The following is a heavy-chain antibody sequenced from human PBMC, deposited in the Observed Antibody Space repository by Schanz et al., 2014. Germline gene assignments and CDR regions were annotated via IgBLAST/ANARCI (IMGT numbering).Heavy chain of an antibody. V-gene: IGHV3-48*04. Sequence: EVQLLESGGGLVQPGGSLRLSCAASGFTFSNYVMSWVRQAPGKGLEWVSYIGNGGVTIYYADSVKGRFTISRDNSKNSLYLQMNSLRAEDTAVYYCARIGGSVFDYWAQGTLVTVSS. CDR2: IGNGGVTI. CDR1: GFTFSNYV. D-gene: IGHD3-10*01. J-gene: IGHJ4*02. CDR3: ARIGGSVFDY.